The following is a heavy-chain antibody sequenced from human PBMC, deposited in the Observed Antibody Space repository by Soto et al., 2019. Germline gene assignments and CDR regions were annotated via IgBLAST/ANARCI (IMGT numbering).Heavy chain of an antibody. D-gene: IGHD6-13*01. J-gene: IGHJ6*02. CDR1: GFTFSSYS. V-gene: IGHV3-21*01. Sequence: PGGSLRLSCAASGFTFSSYSRNWVRQAPGKGLEWVSSISSSSSYIYYADSVKGRFTISRDNAKNSLYLQMNSLRAEDTAVYYCARDSGEEQQLVQWGYYYYGMDVWGQGTTVTVSS. CDR3: ARDSGEEQQLVQWGYYYYGMDV. CDR2: ISSSSSYI.